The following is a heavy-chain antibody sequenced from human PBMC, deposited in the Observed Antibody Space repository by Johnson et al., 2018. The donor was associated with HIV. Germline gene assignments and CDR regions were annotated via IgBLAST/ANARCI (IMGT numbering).Heavy chain of an antibody. J-gene: IGHJ3*02. CDR3: VRVRGGYSSGWYDAFDI. D-gene: IGHD6-19*01. Sequence: VQLVESGGGVVQPGRSLRLSCAESGFTFSNYGMHWVRQAPGKGLEWVSYIRSSGSTIYYADSVKGRFTISRDNAKKSLYLQMNSLRAEDTAVYYCVRVRGGYSSGWYDAFDIWGQGTMVTVSP. V-gene: IGHV3-48*04. CDR2: IRSSGSTI. CDR1: GFTFSNYG.